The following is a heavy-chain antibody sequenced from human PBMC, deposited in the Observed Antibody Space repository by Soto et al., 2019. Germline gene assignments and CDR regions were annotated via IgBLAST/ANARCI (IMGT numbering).Heavy chain of an antibody. J-gene: IGHJ5*02. D-gene: IGHD1-26*01. CDR3: ATQEVGGRYVYTFDP. CDR1: GGSISSSNYY. CDR2: IYYSGST. Sequence: SETLSLTCTVSGGSISSSNYYWGWIRQPPGKGLEWIGSIYYSGSTYYNPSLKSRVTISVDTSKNQFSLKLSSVTAAYTAVYYCATQEVGGRYVYTFDPWGQGTLVTVSS. V-gene: IGHV4-39*01.